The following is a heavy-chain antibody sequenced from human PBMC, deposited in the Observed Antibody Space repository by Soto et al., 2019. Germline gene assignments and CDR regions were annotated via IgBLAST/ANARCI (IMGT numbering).Heavy chain of an antibody. CDR1: GFTFSNYE. Sequence: GGSLRLSCAASGFTFSNYEINWVRQAPGKGLEWVSYISSSGTTVYYADSVKGRVTISRDNDKNLLYLQMHSLRAGDTAVNYCARDELGGYFDYWGQGALVTVSA. V-gene: IGHV3-48*03. D-gene: IGHD1-7*01. J-gene: IGHJ4*01. CDR2: ISSSGTTV. CDR3: ARDELGGYFDY.